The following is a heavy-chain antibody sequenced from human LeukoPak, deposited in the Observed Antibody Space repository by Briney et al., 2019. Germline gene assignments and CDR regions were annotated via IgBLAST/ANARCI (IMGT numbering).Heavy chain of an antibody. Sequence: GSLRLSCAASGFTFSSYWMSWVRQAPGKGLEWVANIKQDGSEKYYVDSVKGRFTISRDNAKNSLYLQMNSLRAEDTAVYYCARGAARPDYYGSGRNAIPYWGQGTLVTVSS. V-gene: IGHV3-7*01. D-gene: IGHD3-10*01. CDR1: GFTFSSYW. J-gene: IGHJ4*02. CDR3: ARGAARPDYYGSGRNAIPY. CDR2: IKQDGSEK.